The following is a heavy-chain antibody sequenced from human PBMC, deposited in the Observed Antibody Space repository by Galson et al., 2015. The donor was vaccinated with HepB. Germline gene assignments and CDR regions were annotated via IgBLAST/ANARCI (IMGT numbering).Heavy chain of an antibody. Sequence: SLRLSCAASGFTFSSYAMHWVRQAPGKGLEWVAVISHDGSNKYYADSVKGRFTISRDNSKNTLYLQMNSLRAEDTAVYYCASRPGIAAAGSTDFFDYWGQGTLVTVLS. CDR2: ISHDGSNK. J-gene: IGHJ4*02. CDR1: GFTFSSYA. CDR3: ASRPGIAAAGSTDFFDY. V-gene: IGHV3-30-3*01. D-gene: IGHD6-13*01.